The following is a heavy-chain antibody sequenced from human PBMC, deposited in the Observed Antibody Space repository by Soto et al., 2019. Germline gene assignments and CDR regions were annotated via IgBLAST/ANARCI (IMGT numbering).Heavy chain of an antibody. V-gene: IGHV3-33*08. CDR2: IWYDGSNK. CDR1: GFTFSSYG. J-gene: IGHJ4*02. CDR3: ARAPNIKKYYFDY. Sequence: LRLSCAASGFTFSSYGMHWVRQAPGKGLEWVAVIWYDGSNKYYADSVKGRFTISRDNSKNTLYLQMNSLRAEDTAVYYCARAPNIKKYYFDYWGQGTLVTVSS.